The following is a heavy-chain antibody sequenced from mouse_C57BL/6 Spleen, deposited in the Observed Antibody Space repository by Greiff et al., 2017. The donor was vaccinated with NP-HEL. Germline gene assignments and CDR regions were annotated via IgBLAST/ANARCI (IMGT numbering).Heavy chain of an antibody. CDR1: GYTFTSYW. D-gene: IGHD2-4*01. V-gene: IGHV1-53*01. J-gene: IGHJ2*01. Sequence: VQLQQSGTELVKPGASVKLSCKASGYTFTSYWMHWVKQRPGQGLEWIGNINPSNGGTNYNEKFKSKATLTVDKSSSTAYMQLSSLTSEDSAVYYCARGASTMITVYFDYWGQGTTLTVSS. CDR3: ARGASTMITVYFDY. CDR2: INPSNGGT.